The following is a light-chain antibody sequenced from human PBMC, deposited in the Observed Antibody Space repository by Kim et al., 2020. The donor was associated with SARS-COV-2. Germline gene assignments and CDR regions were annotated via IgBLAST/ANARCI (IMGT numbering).Light chain of an antibody. CDR1: QGISNY. V-gene: IGKV1-27*01. Sequence: ASVGDRVTITCRASQGISNYLAWYQHKQGKIPRLLIFAASTLHSGVPSRFSGSGSGTDFTLTISSLQPEDVATYYCHMYNTAPWTFGQGTKVDIK. J-gene: IGKJ1*01. CDR2: AAS. CDR3: HMYNTAPWT.